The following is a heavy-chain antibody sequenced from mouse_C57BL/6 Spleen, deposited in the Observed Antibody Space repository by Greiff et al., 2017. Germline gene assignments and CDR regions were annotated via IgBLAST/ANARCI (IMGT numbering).Heavy chain of an antibody. J-gene: IGHJ4*01. CDR3: ARYGSDAMDY. CDR1: GYTFTSYT. V-gene: IGHV1-4*01. CDR2: INPSSGYT. Sequence: VKLVESGAELARPGASVKMSCKASGYTFTSYTMHWVKQRPGQGLEWIGYINPSSGYTKYNQKFKDKATLTADKSSSTAYMQLSSLTSEDSAVYYCARYGSDAMDYWGQGTSVTVSS. D-gene: IGHD1-1*01.